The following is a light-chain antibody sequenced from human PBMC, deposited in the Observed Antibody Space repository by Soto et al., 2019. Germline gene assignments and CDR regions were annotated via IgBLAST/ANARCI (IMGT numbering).Light chain of an antibody. Sequence: EIVLTQSPGTLSLSPGEGATLSCRASQSVSSSYLAWYQQKPGQAPRLLIYGASSRATGIPDRFSGSGSGTDFTLTISRLEPEDFAVYYCQQKTFGQGTKVDIK. CDR1: QSVSSSY. V-gene: IGKV3-20*01. J-gene: IGKJ1*01. CDR3: QQKT. CDR2: GAS.